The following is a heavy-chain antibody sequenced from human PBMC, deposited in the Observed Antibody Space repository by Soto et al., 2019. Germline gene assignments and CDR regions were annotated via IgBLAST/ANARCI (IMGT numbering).Heavy chain of an antibody. D-gene: IGHD3-10*01. Sequence: QLQLQESGPGLVKPSETLSLTCTVSGGSISGSSYYWGWIRQPPGKGLEWIGTIYYSGRTYYNPSLKSRLTISVDTSKNQFSLKLSSVTAADTAVYYCARPLYFFGSGSYPWFDPWGQGTLVTVSS. CDR3: ARPLYFFGSGSYPWFDP. CDR2: IYYSGRT. CDR1: GGSISGSSYY. V-gene: IGHV4-39*01. J-gene: IGHJ5*02.